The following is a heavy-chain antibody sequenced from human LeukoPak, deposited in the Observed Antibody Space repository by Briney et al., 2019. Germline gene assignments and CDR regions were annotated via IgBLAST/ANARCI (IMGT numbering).Heavy chain of an antibody. CDR1: GGSISSSSYY. Sequence: ASETLSLTCTVSGGSISSSSYYWDWIRQPPGKGLEWIATIYYSGSTSYNPSLKSRVTISVDTSKNQFSLKLSSVTAADTAVYYCARHDFAGGPTHYSDYWGQGTLVTVSS. D-gene: IGHD3/OR15-3a*01. CDR3: ARHDFAGGPTHYSDY. V-gene: IGHV4-39*01. CDR2: IYYSGST. J-gene: IGHJ4*02.